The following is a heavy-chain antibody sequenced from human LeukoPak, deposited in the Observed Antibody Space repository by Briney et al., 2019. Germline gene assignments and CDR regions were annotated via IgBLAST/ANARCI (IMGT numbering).Heavy chain of an antibody. J-gene: IGHJ4*02. Sequence: SQTLSLTCAISGDSVSSKSAAWNWIRQSPSRGLEWLGRTYYRSKWYYDYAVAVKSRISINPDTSKNQFSLQLSSVTPEDTAVYYCARDPVGGSTIFDYWGQGTLVTVSS. D-gene: IGHD1-26*01. V-gene: IGHV6-1*01. CDR2: TYYRSKWYY. CDR1: GDSVSSKSAA. CDR3: ARDPVGGSTIFDY.